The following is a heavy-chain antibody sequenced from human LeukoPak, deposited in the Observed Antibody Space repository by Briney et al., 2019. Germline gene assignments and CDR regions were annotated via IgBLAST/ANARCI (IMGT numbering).Heavy chain of an antibody. CDR2: IKQDGSEK. V-gene: IGHV3-7*03. CDR3: ARVMGHNWNDELALVY. CDR1: GFTFSSYW. D-gene: IGHD1-1*01. J-gene: IGHJ4*02. Sequence: GGSLRLSCAASGFTFSSYWMSWVRQAPGKGLEWVANIKQDGSEKYYVDSVKGRFTISRDNAKNSLYLQMNSLRAEDTAVYYCARVMGHNWNDELALVYWGQGTLVTVSS.